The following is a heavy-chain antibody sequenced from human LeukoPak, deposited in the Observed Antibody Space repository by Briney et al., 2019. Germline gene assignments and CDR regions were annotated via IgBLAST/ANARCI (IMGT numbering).Heavy chain of an antibody. CDR2: ISGSGGST. CDR1: GFTFSSYA. V-gene: IGHV3-23*01. D-gene: IGHD4-17*01. Sequence: GGSLRLSCAASGFTFSSYAMSWVRQAPGKGLEWVSAISGSGGSTYYADSVKGRFTIARHNSKNTLYLQMNSLRAEDTAVYYCAKVDPGLYGDSGDYWGQGTLVTVSS. J-gene: IGHJ4*02. CDR3: AKVDPGLYGDSGDY.